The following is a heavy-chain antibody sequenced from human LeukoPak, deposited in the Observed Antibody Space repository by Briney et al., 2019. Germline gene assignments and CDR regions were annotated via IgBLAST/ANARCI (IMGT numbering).Heavy chain of an antibody. D-gene: IGHD6-6*01. CDR2: IWYDGSNQ. Sequence: GGSLRLSCAASGFTFSSFGMHWVRHAPGKGLEWVAVIWYDGSNQYYVDSVKGRFTISRDNSKNTLYLQMNSLRAEDTAVYYCARDRITARGGMDVWGQGTTVTVSS. J-gene: IGHJ6*02. V-gene: IGHV3-33*01. CDR1: GFTFSSFG. CDR3: ARDRITARGGMDV.